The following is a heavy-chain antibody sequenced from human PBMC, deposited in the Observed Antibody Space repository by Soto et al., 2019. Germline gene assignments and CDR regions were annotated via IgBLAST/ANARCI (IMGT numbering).Heavy chain of an antibody. Sequence: GESLKISCKGSGYSFTSYWIGWVRQMPGKGLEWMGIIYPGDSDTRYSPSFQGQVTISADKSISTAYLQWSSLKASDTAMYYCARRAISKGAAYYYYYGMDVWGQGTTVTVSS. CDR2: IYPGDSDT. J-gene: IGHJ6*02. CDR1: GYSFTSYW. V-gene: IGHV5-51*01. D-gene: IGHD5-12*01. CDR3: ARRAISKGAAYYYYYGMDV.